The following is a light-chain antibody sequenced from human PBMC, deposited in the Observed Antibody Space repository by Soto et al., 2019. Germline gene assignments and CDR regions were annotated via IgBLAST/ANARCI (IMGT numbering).Light chain of an antibody. V-gene: IGKV3-20*01. CDR1: QSVAITY. J-gene: IGKJ3*01. CDR3: QQYGNSRFI. CDR2: GAS. Sequence: EMVLTQSPGTVSWSRGGIGTLSGRGSQSVAITYLAWYQQKPGQAPRLLIYGASRRATGIPDRFSGSGSGTDFILTISRLEPEDFAVYYCQQYGNSRFIFGPGTKVDIK.